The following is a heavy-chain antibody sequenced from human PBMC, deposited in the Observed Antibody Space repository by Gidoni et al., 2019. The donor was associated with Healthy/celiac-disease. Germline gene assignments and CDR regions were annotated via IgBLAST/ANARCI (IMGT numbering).Heavy chain of an antibody. J-gene: IGHJ4*02. CDR3: AKGPGIKGPFDY. Sequence: QVQLVESGGGVVQPGRSLRRSCSTAGFPFSSYGMHWVRQAPGKGLEWVAVISYDGSNKYYADSVKGRFTISRDNSKNTLYLQMNSLRAEDTAVYYCAKGPGIKGPFDYWGQGTLVTVSS. CDR1: GFPFSSYG. D-gene: IGHD3-10*01. CDR2: ISYDGSNK. V-gene: IGHV3-30*18.